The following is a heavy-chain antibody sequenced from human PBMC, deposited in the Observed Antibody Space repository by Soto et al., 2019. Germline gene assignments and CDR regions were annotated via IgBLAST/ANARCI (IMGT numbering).Heavy chain of an antibody. CDR1: GFTFSSYW. J-gene: IGHJ6*02. CDR3: ARDPSIVLVPAATYYYYHYGMDV. V-gene: IGHV3-7*01. D-gene: IGHD2-2*01. Sequence: LRLSCAASGFTFSSYWMSWVRQAPGKGLEWVANIKQDGSEKYYVDSVKGRFTISRDNAKNSLYLQMNSLRAEDTAVYYCARDPSIVLVPAATYYYYHYGMDVWGQGTTVTVSS. CDR2: IKQDGSEK.